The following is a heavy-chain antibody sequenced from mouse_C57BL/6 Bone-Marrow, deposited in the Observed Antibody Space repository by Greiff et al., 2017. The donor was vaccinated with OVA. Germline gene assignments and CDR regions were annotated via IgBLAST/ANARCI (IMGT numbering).Heavy chain of an antibody. V-gene: IGHV1-4*01. CDR2: INPSSGYT. D-gene: IGHD1-1*01. Sequence: VQRVESGAELARPGASVKMSCKASGYTFTSYTMHWVKQRPGQGLEWIGYINPSSGYTKYNQKFKDKATLTADKSSSTAYMQLSSLTSEDSAVYYCARPYYGKENWGQGTTLTGSS. CDR1: GYTFTSYT. CDR3: ARPYYGKEN. J-gene: IGHJ2*01.